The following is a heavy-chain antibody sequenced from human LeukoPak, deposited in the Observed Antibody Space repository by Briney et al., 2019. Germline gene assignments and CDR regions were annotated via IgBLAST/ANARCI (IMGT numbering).Heavy chain of an antibody. CDR2: IKQDGTEK. V-gene: IGHV3-7*01. Sequence: PGGSLRLSCAASGFTFSSYWMSWVRQAPGKGLEWVANIKQDGTEKYYVDSVKGRFTISRDNAKNSLYLQMNSLRAEDTAVYYCARVAVWGIVLMVYAIVTRLLRNRFDYWGQGTLVTVSS. CDR1: GFTFSSYW. J-gene: IGHJ4*02. D-gene: IGHD2-8*01. CDR3: ARVAVWGIVLMVYAIVTRLLRNRFDY.